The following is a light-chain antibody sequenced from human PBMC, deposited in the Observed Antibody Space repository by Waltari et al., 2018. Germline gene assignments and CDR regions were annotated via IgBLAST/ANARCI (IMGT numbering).Light chain of an antibody. CDR3: SSYAGSTTLVI. CDR1: SNDVGSYNL. Sequence: QSALTQPASVSGSPGQSITISCTGTSNDVGSYNLVSWYQQYPGKAPTPMIYEVTKRPSGVSSRFSGSKSGNTASLTISGLQAEDEADYYCSSYAGSTTLVIFGGGTKLTV. V-gene: IGLV2-23*02. J-gene: IGLJ2*01. CDR2: EVT.